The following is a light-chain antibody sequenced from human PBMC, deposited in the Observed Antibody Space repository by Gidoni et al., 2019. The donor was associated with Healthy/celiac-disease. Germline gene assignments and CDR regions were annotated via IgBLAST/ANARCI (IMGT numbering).Light chain of an antibody. CDR3: QHYGSSPPTWT. Sequence: SQSVSSSYLAWYQQKPGQAPRLLIYGASSRATGIPDRFSGSGSGTDFTLTISRLEPEDFAVYYCQHYGSSPPTWTFGQGTKVEIK. CDR1: QSVSSSY. CDR2: GAS. V-gene: IGKV3-20*01. J-gene: IGKJ1*01.